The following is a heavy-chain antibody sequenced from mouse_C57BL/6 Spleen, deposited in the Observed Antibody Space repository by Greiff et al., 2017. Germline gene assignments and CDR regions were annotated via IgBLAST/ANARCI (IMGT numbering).Heavy chain of an antibody. CDR3: ARVRYDYGLDYYAMDY. CDR1: GFTFTDYY. D-gene: IGHD2-4*01. V-gene: IGHV7-3*01. Sequence: EVHLVESGGGLVQPGGSLSLSCAASGFTFTDYYMSWVRQPPGKALEWLGFIRNKANGYTTEYSASVKGRFTISRDNSQSILYLQMNALRAEDSATYYCARVRYDYGLDYYAMDYWGQGTSVTVSS. J-gene: IGHJ4*01. CDR2: IRNKANGYTT.